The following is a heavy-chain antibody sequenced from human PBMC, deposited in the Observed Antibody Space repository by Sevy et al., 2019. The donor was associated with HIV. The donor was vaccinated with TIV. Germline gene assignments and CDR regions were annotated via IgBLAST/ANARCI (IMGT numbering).Heavy chain of an antibody. CDR1: GLPFSTYA. Sequence: GGSLRLSCAASGLPFSTYALHWVRQAPGKGLEWVAVISYDGSNKYYADSVKGRFTISRDSSKNTLYLQMNSLTTEDTAVYYCARDLRSNYNNYFDPWGQGTLVTVSS. V-gene: IGHV3-30-3*01. CDR2: ISYDGSNK. CDR3: ARDLRSNYNNYFDP. D-gene: IGHD4-4*01. J-gene: IGHJ5*02.